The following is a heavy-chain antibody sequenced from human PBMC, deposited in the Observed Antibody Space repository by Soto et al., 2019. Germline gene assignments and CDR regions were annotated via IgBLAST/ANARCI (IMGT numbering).Heavy chain of an antibody. CDR3: ARTFSPPTTTMDY. J-gene: IGHJ4*02. D-gene: IGHD1-26*01. CDR2: ISSSSSTI. CDR1: GFSFSSSS. Sequence: EVQLVESGGGLVQPGGSLRLSCAASGFSFSSSSMNWVRQAPGKGLEWVSYISSSSSTIYYADSVKDRFTISRDNAKNSLYLQMNGLRAEDTAVYYCARTFSPPTTTMDYWGQGTLVTVSS. V-gene: IGHV3-48*01.